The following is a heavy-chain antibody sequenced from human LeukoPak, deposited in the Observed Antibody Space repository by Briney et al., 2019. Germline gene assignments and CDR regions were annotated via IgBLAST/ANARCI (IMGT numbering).Heavy chain of an antibody. D-gene: IGHD1-26*01. CDR3: AKTPGSYTYYFDY. Sequence: GGSLRLSCAASGFTFSSYAMSWVRQAPGKGLEWVSAISGSGGSTYYADSVKGRFTISRDNSKNTLYLQMDSLRAEDTAVYYCAKTPGSYTYYFDYWGQGTLVTVSS. J-gene: IGHJ4*02. V-gene: IGHV3-23*01. CDR2: ISGSGGST. CDR1: GFTFSSYA.